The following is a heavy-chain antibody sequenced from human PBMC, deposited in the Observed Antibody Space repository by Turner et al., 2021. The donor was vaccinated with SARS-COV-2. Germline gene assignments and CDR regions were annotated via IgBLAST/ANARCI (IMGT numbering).Heavy chain of an antibody. V-gene: IGHV3-30*04. CDR2: ISYDGDNK. CDR3: ARPHSGSYSAYFDY. Sequence: QVQLVESGGGVVQLGRSLRFSCAAPGFTFSSYAMSWVRQAPGKGLEWVAVISYDGDNKYYADSVKGRFTISRDNSKNTLYLQMNSLRAEDTAVYYCARPHSGSYSAYFDYWGQGTLVTVSS. D-gene: IGHD1-26*01. J-gene: IGHJ4*02. CDR1: GFTFSSYA.